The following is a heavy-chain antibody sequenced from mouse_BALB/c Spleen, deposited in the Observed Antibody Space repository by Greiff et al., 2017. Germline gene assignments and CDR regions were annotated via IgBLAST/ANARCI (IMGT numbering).Heavy chain of an antibody. CDR1: GFTFSSYT. V-gene: IGHV5-6-4*01. CDR3: TREGAYCRYEGDGNYAMDY. Sequence: DVKLVESGGGLVKPGGSLKLSCAASGFTFSSYTMSWVRQTPEKRLEWVATISSGGSYTYYPDSVKGRFTISRDNAKNTLYLQMSSLKSEDTAMYDCTREGAYCRYEGDGNYAMDYWGQGTSVTVSS. J-gene: IGHJ4*01. CDR2: ISSGGSYT. D-gene: IGHD2-14*01.